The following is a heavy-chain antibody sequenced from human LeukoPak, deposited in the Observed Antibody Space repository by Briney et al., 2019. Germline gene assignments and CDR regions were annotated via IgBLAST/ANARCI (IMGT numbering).Heavy chain of an antibody. V-gene: IGHV1-46*01. CDR2: INPSVGST. J-gene: IGHJ4*02. CDR3: ARSNWNYYDSFDF. Sequence: APVRVSSKASGYTFTIYYIQWVRQAPGQGLEWMGIINPSVGSTTYAQKFQGRITVTRDMSTSTVYMELSSLRSEDTAVYYCARSNWNYYDSFDFWGQGALVTVSS. CDR1: GYTFTIYY. D-gene: IGHD3-22*01.